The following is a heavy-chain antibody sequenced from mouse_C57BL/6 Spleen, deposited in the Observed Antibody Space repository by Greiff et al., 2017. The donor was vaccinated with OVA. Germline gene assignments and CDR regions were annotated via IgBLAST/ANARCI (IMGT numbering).Heavy chain of an antibody. CDR1: GFTFSDYY. CDR2: ISNGGGST. CDR3: ARGIYYDYDEDAMDY. Sequence: EVQRVESGGGLVQPGGSLKLSCAASGFTFSDYYMYWVRQTPEKRLEWVAYISNGGGSTYYPDTVKGRFTISRDNAKNTLYLQMSRLKSEDTAMYYCARGIYYDYDEDAMDYWGQGTSVTVSS. J-gene: IGHJ4*01. V-gene: IGHV5-12*01. D-gene: IGHD2-4*01.